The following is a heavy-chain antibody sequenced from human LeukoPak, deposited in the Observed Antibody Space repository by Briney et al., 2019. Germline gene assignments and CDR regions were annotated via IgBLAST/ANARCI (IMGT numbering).Heavy chain of an antibody. J-gene: IGHJ5*02. D-gene: IGHD3-10*01. V-gene: IGHV1-18*04. CDR1: GFTFTSYG. CDR2: ISACNGNT. Sequence: ASVKVSCKASGFTFTSYGLSWVRQAPGQGLEWMGWISACNGNTNYAQKLQGRVTMTTDTSTSTAYMELRSLRSDDTAVYYCARDLGGITMVRGVIGNWFDPWGQGTLVTVSS. CDR3: ARDLGGITMVRGVIGNWFDP.